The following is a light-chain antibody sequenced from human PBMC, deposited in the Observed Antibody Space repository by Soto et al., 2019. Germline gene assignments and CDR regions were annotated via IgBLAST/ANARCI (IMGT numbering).Light chain of an antibody. CDR1: SSDVGGYNY. Sequence: QSALTQPASVSGSPGQSITISCTGSSSDVGGYNYVSWYQHYPGKAPKLIIYDVTNRPSGVSNRFSGSKSANTASLTISGLQAEDEADYYCSSYSDSSTLFGGGTKLTVL. CDR2: DVT. J-gene: IGLJ2*01. CDR3: SSYSDSSTL. V-gene: IGLV2-14*03.